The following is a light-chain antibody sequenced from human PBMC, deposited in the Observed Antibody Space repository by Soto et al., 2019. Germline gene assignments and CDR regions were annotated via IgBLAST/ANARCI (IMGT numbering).Light chain of an antibody. Sequence: DIQMTQSPSTLSASVGDRVIITCRASENINNWLAWYQQKPGKAPKVLIYKASSLESGVPSRFSGSGSGTDFTLTISGLQPDDFATYYCQPYQSFIWTFGQGTKVEIQ. CDR3: QPYQSFIWT. CDR1: ENINNW. CDR2: KAS. V-gene: IGKV1-5*03. J-gene: IGKJ1*01.